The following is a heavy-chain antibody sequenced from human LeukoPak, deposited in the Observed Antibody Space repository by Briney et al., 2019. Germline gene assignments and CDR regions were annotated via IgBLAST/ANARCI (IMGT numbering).Heavy chain of an antibody. Sequence: NPSETLSLTCTVSGGSISSYYWSWIRQPPGKGLEWIGYIYYSGSTNYNPSLKSRVTISVDTSKNQFSLKLSSVTAADTAVYYCARHLSHIDYYDSSGYFDYFDYWGQGTLVTVSS. D-gene: IGHD3-22*01. J-gene: IGHJ4*02. CDR3: ARHLSHIDYYDSSGYFDYFDY. V-gene: IGHV4-59*08. CDR1: GGSISSYY. CDR2: IYYSGST.